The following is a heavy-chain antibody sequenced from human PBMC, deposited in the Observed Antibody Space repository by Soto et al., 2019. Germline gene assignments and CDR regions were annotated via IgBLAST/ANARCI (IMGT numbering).Heavy chain of an antibody. J-gene: IGHJ2*01. CDR1: GFTFSDYY. D-gene: IGHD3-22*01. Sequence: GSVRLSCXASGFTFSDYYMSWIRQAPGKGLEWASYISSSSSYTNYADSVKGRFTISRDNAKNSLYLQMNSLRAEDTAVYYCARGYRYDSSGYMRGIYWYFDLWGRGTLVTVSS. CDR3: ARGYRYDSSGYMRGIYWYFDL. V-gene: IGHV3-11*06. CDR2: ISSSSSYT.